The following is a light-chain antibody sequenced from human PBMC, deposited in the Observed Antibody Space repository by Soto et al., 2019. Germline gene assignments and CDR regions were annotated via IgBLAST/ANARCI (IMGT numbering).Light chain of an antibody. CDR1: SSDVGGYNY. CDR2: EVS. CDR3: SSYTSSSTYV. V-gene: IGLV2-14*01. Sequence: QSVLTQPASVSGSPGQSITISCTGTSSDVGGYNYVSWYQQHPGKAPKPMIYEVSNRPSGVSNRFSGSKPGNTASLTISGLQAEDEADYYCSSYTSSSTYVFGTGTKVTVL. J-gene: IGLJ1*01.